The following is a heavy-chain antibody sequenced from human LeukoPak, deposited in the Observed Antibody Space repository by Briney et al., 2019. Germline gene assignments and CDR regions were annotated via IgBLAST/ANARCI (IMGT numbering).Heavy chain of an antibody. Sequence: ASVKVSCKASGYTFTSYAMHWVRQAPGQGLEWMGWINTNTGNPTYAQGFTGRFVFSLDTSVSTAYLQISSLKAEDTAVYYCARDGNYYDSSGYNPFDYWGQGTLVTVSS. CDR2: INTNTGNP. V-gene: IGHV7-4-1*02. CDR1: GYTFTSYA. CDR3: ARDGNYYDSSGYNPFDY. J-gene: IGHJ4*02. D-gene: IGHD3-22*01.